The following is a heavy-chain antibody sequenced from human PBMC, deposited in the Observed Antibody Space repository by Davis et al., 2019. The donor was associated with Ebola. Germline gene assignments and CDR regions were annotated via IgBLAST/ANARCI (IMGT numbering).Heavy chain of an antibody. D-gene: IGHD3-22*01. Sequence: PSETLSLTCTVSGGSISSYYWSWIRQPPGKGLEWIGYIYYSGSTNYNPSLKSRVTISVDTSKNQFSLKLSSVTAADTAGYYLSRHSGVGSSCYYYPWYYYYGKDVLGQGTTVTGSS. CDR1: GGSISSYY. J-gene: IGHJ6*02. CDR3: SRHSGVGSSCYYYPWYYYYGKDV. V-gene: IGHV4-59*08. CDR2: IYYSGST.